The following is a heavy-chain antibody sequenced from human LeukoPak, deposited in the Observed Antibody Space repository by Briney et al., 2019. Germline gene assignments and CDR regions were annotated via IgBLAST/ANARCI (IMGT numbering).Heavy chain of an antibody. Sequence: GESLKISCKGSGYSFTSYWIGWVRQMPGKGLAWMGITYPGDSDTRYSPSFQGQVTISADKSISTAYLQWSSLKASDTAMYYCARQHIVVVTAISSAFDIWGQGTMVTVSS. V-gene: IGHV5-51*01. CDR3: ARQHIVVVTAISSAFDI. J-gene: IGHJ3*02. D-gene: IGHD2-21*02. CDR1: GYSFTSYW. CDR2: TYPGDSDT.